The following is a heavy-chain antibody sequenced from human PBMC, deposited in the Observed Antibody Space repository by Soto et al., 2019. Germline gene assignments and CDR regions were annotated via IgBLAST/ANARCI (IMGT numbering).Heavy chain of an antibody. Sequence: SETLSLTCTFSGGSIRSSLYYWSWIRQPPGKGLEWIGYIFDSGITNYNPSLKSQVAMSVDTSKKQFSLNLTSVTATETAVYFFASQFCSGGACFNWFDPWGHGTLVTVSS. CDR1: GGSIRSSLYY. CDR2: IFDSGIT. CDR3: ASQFCSGGACFNWFDP. V-gene: IGHV4-30-4*01. D-gene: IGHD2-21*02. J-gene: IGHJ5*02.